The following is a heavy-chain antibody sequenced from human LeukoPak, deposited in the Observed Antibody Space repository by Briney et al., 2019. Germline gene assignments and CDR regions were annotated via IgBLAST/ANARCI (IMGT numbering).Heavy chain of an antibody. CDR2: IYYSGST. V-gene: IGHV4-39*01. CDR1: GGSISSSSYY. J-gene: IGHJ3*02. CDR3: ASGVGGAPGAFDI. D-gene: IGHD2-21*01. Sequence: SETLSLTCTVSGGSISSSSYYWGWIRQPPGKGLEWIGSIYYSGSTYYNPSLKSRVTISVDTSKNQFSLKLSSVTAADTAVYYCASGVGGAPGAFDIWGQGTVVTVSS.